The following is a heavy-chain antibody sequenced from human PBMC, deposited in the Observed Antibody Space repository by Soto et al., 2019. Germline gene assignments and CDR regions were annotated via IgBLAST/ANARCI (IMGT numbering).Heavy chain of an antibody. CDR2: ISYDGSNK. V-gene: IGHV3-30-3*01. CDR1: GFTFSSYA. D-gene: IGHD3-22*01. Sequence: QVQLVESGGGVVQPGRSLRLSCAASGFTFSSYAMHWVRQAPGKGLEWVAVISYDGSNKYYADSVKGRFTISRDNSKNTLYLQMNSLRAEDTAVYSCARGYDSSGYYRSFDYWGQGTLVTVSS. CDR3: ARGYDSSGYYRSFDY. J-gene: IGHJ4*02.